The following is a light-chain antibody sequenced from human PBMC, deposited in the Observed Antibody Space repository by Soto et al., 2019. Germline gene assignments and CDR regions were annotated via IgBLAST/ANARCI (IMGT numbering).Light chain of an antibody. V-gene: IGKV1-39*01. CDR1: QNIGNF. CDR2: AAS. J-gene: IGKJ2*01. Sequence: DIQMTQSPSSLSASVGDRVTITCRASQNIGNFLNWYQQKPGTAPKLLISAASSLQSGVPSSFSGTGSGTDFTLTISSLQPEHFATYFCQQILSTPYTFGQGTKSEIK. CDR3: QQILSTPYT.